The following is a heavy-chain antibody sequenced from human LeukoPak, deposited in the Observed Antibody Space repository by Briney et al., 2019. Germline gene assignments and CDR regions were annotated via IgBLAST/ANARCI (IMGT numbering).Heavy chain of an antibody. V-gene: IGHV4-34*01. J-gene: IGHJ4*02. CDR3: AIAGAAAGTLNDY. D-gene: IGHD6-13*01. CDR1: GGSFSGYY. CDR2: INHSGST. Sequence: SETLSLTCAVYGGSFSGYYWRWIRQPPGKGLEWIGEINHSGSTNYNPSLESRVTISVDTYKNQFSLKLSSVTAADTAVYYCAIAGAAAGTLNDYWGQGTLVTVSS.